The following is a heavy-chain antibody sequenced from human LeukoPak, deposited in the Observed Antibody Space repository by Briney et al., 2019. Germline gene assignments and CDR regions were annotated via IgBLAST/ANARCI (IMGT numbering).Heavy chain of an antibody. Sequence: PGGSLRLSCAASGFTFSSYGMHWVRQAPGKGLEWVAFISYDGNNKYYTDSVKGRFTISRDNSEKTVHLQMNSLRTEDTAMYYCAQARGYSFDYWGQGTLVTVSS. V-gene: IGHV3-30*02. D-gene: IGHD5-18*01. CDR3: AQARGYSFDY. CDR2: ISYDGNNK. CDR1: GFTFSSYG. J-gene: IGHJ4*02.